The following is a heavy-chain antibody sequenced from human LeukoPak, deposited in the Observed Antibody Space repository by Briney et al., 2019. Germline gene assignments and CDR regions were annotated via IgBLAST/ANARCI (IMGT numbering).Heavy chain of an antibody. CDR1: GDSISSISYD. J-gene: IGHJ5*02. CDR2: VSYSGST. V-gene: IGHV4-39*01. Sequence: SERLSLTCTVSGDSISSISYDWGWIRQPPGKGLEWIGSVSYSGSTYYNPSLKSRVTISVDTSKNQFSLKLSSVTTADTAVYYCARHLWRTSTSPWFDPWGQGTLVTVSS. D-gene: IGHD2-2*01. CDR3: ARHLWRTSTSPWFDP.